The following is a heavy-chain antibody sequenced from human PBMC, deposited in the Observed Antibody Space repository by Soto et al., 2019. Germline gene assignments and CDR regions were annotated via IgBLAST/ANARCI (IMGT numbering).Heavy chain of an antibody. Sequence: VAVIWYEGSNKYYADSVKGRFTISRDNSKNTLYLQMNSLRAEDTAVYYCAREAATLTRAVMDVWGQGTTVTVSS. V-gene: IGHV3-33*01. CDR3: AREAATLTRAVMDV. J-gene: IGHJ6*02. CDR2: IWYEGSNK. D-gene: IGHD6-13*01.